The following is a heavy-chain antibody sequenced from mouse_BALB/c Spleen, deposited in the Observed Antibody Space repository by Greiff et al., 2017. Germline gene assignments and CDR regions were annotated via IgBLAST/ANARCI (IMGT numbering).Heavy chain of an antibody. CDR2: IDPANGNT. D-gene: IGHD1-1*01. CDR3: ARHGSSYDYAMDY. V-gene: IGHV14-3*02. CDR1: GFNIKDTY. J-gene: IGHJ4*01. Sequence: EVKVVESGAELVKPGASVKLSCTASGFNIKDTYMHWVKQRPEQGLEWIGRIDPANGNTKYDPKFQGKATITADTSSNTAYLQLSSLTSEDTAVYYCARHGSSYDYAMDYWGQGTSVTVSS.